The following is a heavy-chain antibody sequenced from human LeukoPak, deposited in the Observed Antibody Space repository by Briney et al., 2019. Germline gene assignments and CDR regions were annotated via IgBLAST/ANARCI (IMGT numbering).Heavy chain of an antibody. Sequence: ASVKVSCKASGGTFSSYAISWVRQAPGQGLEWMGWMNSNTGNTGYAQKFQGRVTMTRDTSITTAYMELSSLKSEDTAVYYCARGFPYSSGWPGDWGQGTLVTVSS. V-gene: IGHV1-8*02. CDR2: MNSNTGNT. D-gene: IGHD6-19*01. J-gene: IGHJ4*02. CDR1: GGTFSSYA. CDR3: ARGFPYSSGWPGD.